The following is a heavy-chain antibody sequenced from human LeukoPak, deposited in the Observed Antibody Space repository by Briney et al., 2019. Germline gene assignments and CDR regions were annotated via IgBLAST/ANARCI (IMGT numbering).Heavy chain of an antibody. D-gene: IGHD5-18*01. CDR2: IYYTGPT. CDR1: GVSISTSRYY. CDR3: ARGQKYRYGYTVTELGSGYFDY. J-gene: IGHJ4*02. V-gene: IGHV4-39*07. Sequence: SETLSLTCTVSGVSISTSRYYWGWIRQPPGKGLEWIGNIYYTGPTYYNASLESRVTISLDTSKNQFSLRLSSVTAADTAVYFCARGQKYRYGYTVTELGSGYFDYWGQGTLVTVSS.